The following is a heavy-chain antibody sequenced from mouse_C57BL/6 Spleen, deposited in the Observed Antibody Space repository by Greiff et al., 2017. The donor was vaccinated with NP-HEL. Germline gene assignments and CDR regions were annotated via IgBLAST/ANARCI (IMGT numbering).Heavy chain of an antibody. D-gene: IGHD2-4*01. J-gene: IGHJ3*01. V-gene: IGHV5-4*01. Sequence: EVQGVESGGGLVKPGGSLKLSCAASGFTFSSYAMSWDRQTPEKRLEWVATISDGGSYTYYPVNVKGRFTISRDNAKNNLYLQMSHLKSEDTAMYYCARDRRDYDVWFAYWGQGTLVTVSA. CDR1: GFTFSSYA. CDR2: ISDGGSYT. CDR3: ARDRRDYDVWFAY.